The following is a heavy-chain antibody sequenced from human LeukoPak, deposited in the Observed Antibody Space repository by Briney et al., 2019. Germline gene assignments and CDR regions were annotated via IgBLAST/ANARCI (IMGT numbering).Heavy chain of an antibody. J-gene: IGHJ3*02. CDR3: AREGCSSTSCQCSGGSCYSDAFDI. CDR1: GYSISSGYY. D-gene: IGHD2-15*01. Sequence: TSQTLSLTCTVSGYSISSGYYWSWIRQPPGKGLEWIGYIYYSGSTNYNPSLKSRVTISVDTSKNQFSLKLSSVTAADTAVYYCAREGCSSTSCQCSGGSCYSDAFDIWGQGTMVTVSS. CDR2: IYYSGST. V-gene: IGHV4-61*01.